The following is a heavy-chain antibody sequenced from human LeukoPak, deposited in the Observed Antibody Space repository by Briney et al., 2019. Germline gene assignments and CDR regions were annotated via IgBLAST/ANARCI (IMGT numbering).Heavy chain of an antibody. CDR1: GFTFSSYA. CDR3: ATPPALAGNY. J-gene: IGHJ4*02. Sequence: GGSLRLSCAASGFTFSSYAMNWVRQAPGKGLEWVSGISGSGTNTDYIDSVKGRFTVSRDNSKNTLYLQMNSLRDEDTAVYYCATPPALAGNYWGQGTLVTVSS. D-gene: IGHD6-19*01. CDR2: ISGSGTNT. V-gene: IGHV3-23*01.